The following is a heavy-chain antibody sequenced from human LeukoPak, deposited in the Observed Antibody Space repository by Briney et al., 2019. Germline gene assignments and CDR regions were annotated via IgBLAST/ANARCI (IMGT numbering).Heavy chain of an antibody. Sequence: GGSLRLSCAASGFTFSTNWMTWVRQAPRKGLEWVAKIKQDGSERYYVDFVKGRFTISRDNAKNSLYLQMNSLRVEDTAVYYCAREGGSRNFDFWGQGTLVTVSS. J-gene: IGHJ4*02. CDR1: GFTFSTNW. CDR3: AREGGSRNFDF. D-gene: IGHD5-12*01. V-gene: IGHV3-7*04. CDR2: IKQDGSER.